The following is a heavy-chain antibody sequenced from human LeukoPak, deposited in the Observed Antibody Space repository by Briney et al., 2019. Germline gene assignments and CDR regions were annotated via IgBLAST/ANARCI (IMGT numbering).Heavy chain of an antibody. V-gene: IGHV4-59*08. CDR1: GGSISSYY. J-gene: IGHJ4*02. CDR2: INYSGST. D-gene: IGHD3-10*01. Sequence: SETLSLTCTVSGGSISSYYWSWIRQPPGKDLEWIGLINYSGSTHYNPSLKSRVTISVDTSKNQFSLKLSSVTAADTAVYYCARHVGNSGSGSYLTYFDYWGQGTLVTVSS. CDR3: ARHVGNSGSGSYLTYFDY.